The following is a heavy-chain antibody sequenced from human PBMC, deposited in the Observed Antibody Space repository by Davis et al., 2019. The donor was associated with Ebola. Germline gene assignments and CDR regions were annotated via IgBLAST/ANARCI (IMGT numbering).Heavy chain of an antibody. D-gene: IGHD6-13*01. V-gene: IGHV1-2*02. Sequence: ASVKVSCKASGYSFTGYYMHWARQAPGQGLEWMGWINPNSGGTNYAQKFQGRVTMTRDTSISTAYMELSRLRSDDTAVYYCARVGSRWYWDYYYYGMDVWGQGTTVTVSS. J-gene: IGHJ6*02. CDR1: GYSFTGYY. CDR3: ARVGSRWYWDYYYYGMDV. CDR2: INPNSGGT.